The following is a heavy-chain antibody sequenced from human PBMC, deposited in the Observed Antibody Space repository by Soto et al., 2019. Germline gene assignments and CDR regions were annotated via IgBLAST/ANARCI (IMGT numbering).Heavy chain of an antibody. V-gene: IGHV1-46*01. CDR1: GYTLTNYY. J-gene: IGHJ3*02. Sequence: QVQLVQSGAEVKKPGASVKISCKASGYTLTNYYMHWVRQAPGQGLEWMGLINPSGGSTRYAQKFQGRVTMTRDTSTNTVYMELSGLRSEDTAVFYCAGLFDFWSGYDDDEMGEGNVFDIWGQGTLVTVSS. CDR2: INPSGGST. D-gene: IGHD3-3*01. CDR3: AGLFDFWSGYDDDEMGEGNVFDI.